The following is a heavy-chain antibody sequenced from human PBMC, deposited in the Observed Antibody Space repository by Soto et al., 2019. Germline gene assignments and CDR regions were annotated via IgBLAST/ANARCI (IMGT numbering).Heavy chain of an antibody. Sequence: SETLSLTCTVSGGSISSYYWSWIRQPPGKGLEWIGYIYYSGSTNYNPSLKSRVTISVDTSKNQFSLKLSSVTAADTAVYYCARDRAVVAYAFDIWGQGTMVTVSS. J-gene: IGHJ3*02. CDR3: ARDRAVVAYAFDI. CDR2: IYYSGST. V-gene: IGHV4-59*01. CDR1: GGSISSYY. D-gene: IGHD2-15*01.